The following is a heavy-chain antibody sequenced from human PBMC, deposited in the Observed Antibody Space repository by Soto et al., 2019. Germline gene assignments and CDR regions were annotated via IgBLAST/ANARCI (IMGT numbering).Heavy chain of an antibody. CDR2: IIPIFGTA. V-gene: IGHV1-69*06. Sequence: GASVKVSCKASGVTFSSYAISWVRQAPLQVLEWMVGIIPIFGTANYAQKFQGRVTITADKSTSTAYMELSSLRSEDTAVYYCARDIGHDDSSGYYNPNWFDPWGQGTMVTVSS. CDR3: ARDIGHDDSSGYYNPNWFDP. CDR1: GVTFSSYA. D-gene: IGHD3-22*01. J-gene: IGHJ5*02.